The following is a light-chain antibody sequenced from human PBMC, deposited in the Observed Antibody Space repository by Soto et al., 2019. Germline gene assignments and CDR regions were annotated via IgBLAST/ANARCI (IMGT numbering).Light chain of an antibody. CDR1: SSDVGGYNY. V-gene: IGLV2-11*01. Sequence: QSALTQPRSASGSPGQSITISCTGTSSDVGGYNYVSWYQQHPAKAPKLIIFDVSKRPSGVPNRFSGSKSGNTASLTISGLRAEDEADYYCSSYAGSNNLVFGGGTKVTVL. CDR2: DVS. CDR3: SSYAGSNNLV. J-gene: IGLJ2*01.